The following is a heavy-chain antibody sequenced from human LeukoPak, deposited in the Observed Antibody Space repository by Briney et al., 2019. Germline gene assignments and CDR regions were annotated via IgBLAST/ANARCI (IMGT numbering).Heavy chain of an antibody. J-gene: IGHJ3*02. D-gene: IGHD5-18*01. Sequence: GASVKVSCKASGYTFTSYGISWVRQAPGQGLEWMGWISAYNGNTNYAQKLQGRVTMTTDTSTSTAYMELRSLRSGDTAVYYCARGGYSYGYLVAFDIWGQGTMVTVSS. V-gene: IGHV1-18*01. CDR1: GYTFTSYG. CDR2: ISAYNGNT. CDR3: ARGGYSYGYLVAFDI.